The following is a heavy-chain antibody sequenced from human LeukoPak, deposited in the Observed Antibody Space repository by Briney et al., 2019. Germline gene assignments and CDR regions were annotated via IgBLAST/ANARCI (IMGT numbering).Heavy chain of an antibody. CDR3: ARDNSVGDTAWWFDP. J-gene: IGHJ5*02. CDR1: GGTFSSYA. D-gene: IGHD1-26*01. V-gene: IGHV1-46*01. CDR2: INPSGGST. Sequence: ASVKVSCKASGGTFSSYAISWVRQAPGQGLEWMGIINPSGGSTSYAQKFQGRATMTRDMSTSTDYMELSSLRSEDTAVYYCARDNSVGDTAWWFDPWGQGTLVTVSS.